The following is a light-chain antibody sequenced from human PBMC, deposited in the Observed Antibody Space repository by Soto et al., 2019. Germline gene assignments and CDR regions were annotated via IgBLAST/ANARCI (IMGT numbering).Light chain of an antibody. J-gene: IGKJ4*01. CDR3: QPYNNWPLT. V-gene: IGKV1-27*01. CDR2: AAS. Sequence: TQMTQSSSYLSASVGGRVSITCRASQAINNYLAWYQQRPGKVPKLLIYAASTLQSGVPSRFRGSRSGAEFTLTINSLQSEDFALYYCQPYNNWPLTFGGGTKVDI. CDR1: QAINNY.